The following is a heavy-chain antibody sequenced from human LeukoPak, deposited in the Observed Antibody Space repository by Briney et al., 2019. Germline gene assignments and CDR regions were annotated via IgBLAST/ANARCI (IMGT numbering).Heavy chain of an antibody. D-gene: IGHD3-10*01. CDR1: GGSISSGGYY. V-gene: IGHV4-31*03. CDR2: IYYSGST. Sequence: SETLSLTCTVSGGSISSGGYYWSWIRQHPVKGLEWIGYIYYSGSTYYNPSLKSRVTISVDTSKNQFSLKLSSVTAADTAVYYCARVGRITMVRGVIGWFDPWGQGTLVTVSS. J-gene: IGHJ5*02. CDR3: ARVGRITMVRGVIGWFDP.